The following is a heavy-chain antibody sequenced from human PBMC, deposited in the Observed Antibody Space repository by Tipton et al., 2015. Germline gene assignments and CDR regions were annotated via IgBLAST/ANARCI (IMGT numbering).Heavy chain of an antibody. CDR1: GGSISSFRYY. CDR2: IYFSGST. V-gene: IGHV4-39*01. CDR3: ARYAPFDLWSGYFGLGYKDL. J-gene: IGHJ2*01. D-gene: IGHD3-3*01. Sequence: TLSLTCTVSGGSISSFRYYWGWIRQSPGKGLEWIASIYFSGSTYYNPSFKSRATISVDTSKEQFSLNLTSVTAADTAVYFCARYAPFDLWSGYFGLGYKDLWGRGTLVSVSS.